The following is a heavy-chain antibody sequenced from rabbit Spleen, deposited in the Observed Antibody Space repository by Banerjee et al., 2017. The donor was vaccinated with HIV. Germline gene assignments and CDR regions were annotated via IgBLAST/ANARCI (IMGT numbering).Heavy chain of an antibody. Sequence: QSLEESGGDLVKPGASLTLTCTASGFSFSSSHYMCWVRQAPGKGLEWIACIYGHVTSTTYYASWAKGRFTISKTSSTTVTLQMTSLTAADTATYFCARDGYAGYTGYGYVDLWGPGTLVTVS. D-gene: IGHD6-1*01. J-gene: IGHJ4*01. CDR2: IYGHVTSTT. CDR1: GFSFSSSHY. V-gene: IGHV1S40*01. CDR3: ARDGYAGYTGYGYVDL.